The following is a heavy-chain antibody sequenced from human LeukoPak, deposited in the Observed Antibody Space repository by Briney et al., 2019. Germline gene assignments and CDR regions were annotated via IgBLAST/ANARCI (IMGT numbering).Heavy chain of an antibody. J-gene: IGHJ4*02. CDR1: GFTFSSYS. D-gene: IGHD3-9*01. CDR2: ISSSSSYI. CDR3: ARDGGDYDILTGYGY. V-gene: IGHV3-21*01. Sequence: GGSLRPSCAASGFTFSSYSMNWVRQAPGKGLEWVSSISSSSSYIYYADSVKGRFTISRDNAKNSLYLQMNSLRAEDTAVYYCARDGGDYDILTGYGYWGQGTLVTVSS.